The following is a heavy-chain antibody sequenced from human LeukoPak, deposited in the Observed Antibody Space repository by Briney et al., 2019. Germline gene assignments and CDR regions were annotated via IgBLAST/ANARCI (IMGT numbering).Heavy chain of an antibody. CDR3: AREIVVVPAAMFDY. CDR1: GFTFSSYG. CDR2: ISSSSSYI. Sequence: GGSLRLSCAASGFTFSSYGMHWVRQAPGKGLEWVSSISSSSSYIYYADSVKGRFTISRDNAKNSLYLQMNSLRAEDTAVYYCAREIVVVPAAMFDYWGQGTLVTVSS. V-gene: IGHV3-21*01. D-gene: IGHD2-2*01. J-gene: IGHJ4*02.